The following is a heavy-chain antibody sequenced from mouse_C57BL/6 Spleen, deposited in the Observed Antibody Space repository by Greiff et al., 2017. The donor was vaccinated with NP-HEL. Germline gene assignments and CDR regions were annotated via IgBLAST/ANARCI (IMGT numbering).Heavy chain of an antibody. CDR1: GYTFTDYY. Sequence: VQLQQSGPELVKPGASVKISCKASGYTFTDYYMNWVKQSHGKSLEWIGDINPNNGGTSYNQKFKGKATLTVDKSSSTAYMELRSLTSEDSAVYYCARMPAIYYYGSSRAMDYWGQGTSVTVSS. J-gene: IGHJ4*01. V-gene: IGHV1-26*01. CDR2: INPNNGGT. CDR3: ARMPAIYYYGSSRAMDY. D-gene: IGHD1-1*01.